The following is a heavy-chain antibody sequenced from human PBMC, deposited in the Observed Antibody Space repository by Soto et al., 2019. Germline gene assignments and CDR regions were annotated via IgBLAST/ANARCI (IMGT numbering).Heavy chain of an antibody. V-gene: IGHV3-23*01. D-gene: IGHD6-6*01. J-gene: IGHJ5*02. CDR3: AKDLKREGFIAARGSRGWNWFDP. Sequence: VGSLRLSCAASGFTFSSYAMSWVHQAPGKGLEWVSAISGSGGSTYYADSVKGRFTISRDNSKNTLYLQMNSLRAEDTAVYYCAKDLKREGFIAARGSRGWNWFDPWGQGTLVTVSS. CDR2: ISGSGGST. CDR1: GFTFSSYA.